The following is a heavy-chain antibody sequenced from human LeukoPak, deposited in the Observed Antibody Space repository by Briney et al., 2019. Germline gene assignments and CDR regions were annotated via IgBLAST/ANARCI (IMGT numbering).Heavy chain of an antibody. CDR2: IYSGGST. V-gene: IGHV3-66*02. D-gene: IGHD3-22*01. J-gene: IGHJ3*02. CDR1: GFTVSSNY. Sequence: GGSLRLSCAASGFTVSSNYMSWVRRAPGKGLEWVSVIYSGGSTYYADSVKGRFTISRDNSKNTLYLQMNSLRAEDTAVYYCSRVWYYDSSGDDAFDIWGQGTMVTVSS. CDR3: SRVWYYDSSGDDAFDI.